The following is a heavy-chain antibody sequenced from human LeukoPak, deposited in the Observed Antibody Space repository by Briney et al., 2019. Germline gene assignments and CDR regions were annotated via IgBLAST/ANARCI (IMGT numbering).Heavy chain of an antibody. J-gene: IGHJ6*03. Sequence: ASVKVSCKASGYTFTGYYMHWVRQAPGQGLEWMGWNNPNSGGTNYAQKFQGRVTMTRDTSISTAYMELSRLRSDDTAVYYCARAGDCSSTSCYFFGDYYYMDVWGKGTTVTVSS. CDR1: GYTFTGYY. CDR2: NNPNSGGT. CDR3: ARAGDCSSTSCYFFGDYYYMDV. V-gene: IGHV1-2*02. D-gene: IGHD2-2*01.